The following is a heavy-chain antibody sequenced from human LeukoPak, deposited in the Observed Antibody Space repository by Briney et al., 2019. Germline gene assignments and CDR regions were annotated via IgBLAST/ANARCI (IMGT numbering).Heavy chain of an antibody. CDR3: ARVKTELGDNYYFDY. CDR1: GFTFSSYA. J-gene: IGHJ4*02. CDR2: IDSSSSYI. D-gene: IGHD7-27*01. Sequence: PGGSLRLSCAASGFTFSSYAMNWVRQAPGKGLEWVSSIDSSSSYIYYADSVKGRFTISRDNAKNSLYLQMNSLRAEDTALYYCARVKTELGDNYYFDYWGQGTLVTVSS. V-gene: IGHV3-21*04.